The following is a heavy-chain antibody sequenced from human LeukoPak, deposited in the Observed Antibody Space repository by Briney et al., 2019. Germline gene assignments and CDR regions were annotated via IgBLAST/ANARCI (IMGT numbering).Heavy chain of an antibody. Sequence: GASVKVSCKASGYTFTGYYMHWVRQAPGQGLEWMGWINPNSGGTNYAQKFQGRVTMTRDTSISTAYMELSRLRSDDTAVYYCARIVVTVTTYSFDYWGQGTLVTVSS. D-gene: IGHD4-11*01. J-gene: IGHJ4*02. V-gene: IGHV1-2*02. CDR3: ARIVVTVTTYSFDY. CDR2: INPNSGGT. CDR1: GYTFTGYY.